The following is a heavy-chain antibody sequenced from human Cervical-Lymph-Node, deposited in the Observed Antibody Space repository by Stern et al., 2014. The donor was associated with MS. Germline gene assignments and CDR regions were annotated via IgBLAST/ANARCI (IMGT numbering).Heavy chain of an antibody. D-gene: IGHD2/OR15-2a*01. CDR2: IIPIFGRP. CDR1: GGTFSSYA. V-gene: IGHV1-69*01. Sequence: VQLVQSEAEVKKPGSSVKVSCKASGGTFSSYAVNWVRQAPGQGLEWMGGIIPIFGRPNYAQKFQGRVTITADESTNTAYMELSSLRSEDTAVYFCARTSTRGFDYWGQGTLVTVSS. CDR3: ARTSTRGFDY. J-gene: IGHJ4*02.